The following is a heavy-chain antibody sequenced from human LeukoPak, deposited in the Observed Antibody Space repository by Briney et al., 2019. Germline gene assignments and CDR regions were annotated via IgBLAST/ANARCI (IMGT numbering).Heavy chain of an antibody. CDR2: INEGGGLK. J-gene: IGHJ4*02. CDR3: ARVGKNDWDFDH. D-gene: IGHD3-9*01. CDR1: GFTSNNAW. V-gene: IGHV3-7*01. Sequence: GGSLRLSCAASGFTSNNAWMTWVRQAPGKGLEWVANINEGGGLKYYVDSVKGRFTISRDNTNNSLYLQMFSLRVDDSAVYYCARVGKNDWDFDHWGQGTLVTVSS.